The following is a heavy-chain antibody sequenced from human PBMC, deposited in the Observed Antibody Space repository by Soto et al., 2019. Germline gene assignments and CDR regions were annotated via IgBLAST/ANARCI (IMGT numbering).Heavy chain of an antibody. CDR2: ISSSSSTI. CDR3: ARGMKSLSYYGSGSTTDYYYYGMDV. CDR1: GFTFCSYT. J-gene: IGHJ6*02. D-gene: IGHD3-10*01. V-gene: IGHV3-48*02. Sequence: PGGSLKLSCAAFGFTFCSYTMNCVCQASGTVLELVSYISSSSSTIFYADSVKGRFHISRDNAKNSLYLQMNSLRDEDTAVYYCARGMKSLSYYGSGSTTDYYYYGMDVWG.